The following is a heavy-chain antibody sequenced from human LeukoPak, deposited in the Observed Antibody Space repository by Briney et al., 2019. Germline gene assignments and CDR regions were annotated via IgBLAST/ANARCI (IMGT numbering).Heavy chain of an antibody. V-gene: IGHV3-7*01. D-gene: IGHD2-8*01. Sequence: QPGRSLRLSCAASGFTFSSYFMSWVRQAPGKGLEWVANIKQDGSEKYYVDSVKGRFTISRDNAKNSLYLQMNSLRAEDTAVYYCARDVGYCTNGVCYNYYYMDVWGKGTTVSVSS. CDR3: ARDVGYCTNGVCYNYYYMDV. CDR1: GFTFSSYF. J-gene: IGHJ6*03. CDR2: IKQDGSEK.